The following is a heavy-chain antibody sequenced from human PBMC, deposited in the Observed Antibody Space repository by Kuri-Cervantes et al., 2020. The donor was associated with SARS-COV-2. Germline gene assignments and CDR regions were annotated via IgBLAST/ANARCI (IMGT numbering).Heavy chain of an antibody. CDR1: GFTFSDHY. V-gene: IGHV3-72*01. Sequence: GESLKISCAASGFTFSDHYMEWVRQAPGKGLEWVGRSRNKANSYTTEYAASVKGRFTISRDDSKNSLYLQMNSLRAEDTAVYYCARERDFDYWGQGTLVTVSS. J-gene: IGHJ4*02. CDR2: SRNKANSYTT. CDR3: ARERDFDY.